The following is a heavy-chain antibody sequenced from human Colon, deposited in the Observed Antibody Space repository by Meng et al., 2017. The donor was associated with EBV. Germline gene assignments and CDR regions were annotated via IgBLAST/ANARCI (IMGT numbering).Heavy chain of an antibody. D-gene: IGHD2-15*01. CDR2: INHVGST. Sequence: QVHQQTWGAGLLKPSVTLYLTCTVYGGSFSDSYWTWTRQPSGKGLEWIGEINHVGSTTYNPSLKSRVTISVDTSKNQFSLKLSSVTAADAAVYYCASSDCSGGTCYLDCWGQGTLVTVSS. CDR3: ASSDCSGGTCYLDC. J-gene: IGHJ4*02. V-gene: IGHV4-34*01. CDR1: GGSFSDSY.